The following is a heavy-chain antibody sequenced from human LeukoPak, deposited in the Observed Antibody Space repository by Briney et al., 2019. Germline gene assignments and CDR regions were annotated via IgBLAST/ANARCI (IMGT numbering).Heavy chain of an antibody. V-gene: IGHV1-69*06. CDR3: AREGAGGRFLEWLLYEGPRAGSQYNWFDP. J-gene: IGHJ5*02. CDR2: IIPIFGTA. CDR1: GGTFSSYA. Sequence: GASVKVSCKASGGTFSSYAISWVRQAPGQGLEWMGGIIPIFGTANYAQKFQGRVTITADKSTSTAYMELSSLRSEDTAVYYCAREGAGGRFLEWLLYEGPRAGSQYNWFDPWGQGTLVTVSS. D-gene: IGHD3-3*01.